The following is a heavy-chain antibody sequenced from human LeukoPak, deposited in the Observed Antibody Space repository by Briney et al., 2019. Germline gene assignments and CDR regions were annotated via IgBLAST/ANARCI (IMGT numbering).Heavy chain of an antibody. CDR2: ISGSGGST. CDR3: ATNAGQWLVPFDY. D-gene: IGHD6-19*01. Sequence: PGGSLRLSCAASGLTFSSHAMNWVRQAPGKGLEWVSVISGSGGSTYYADSVKGRFTISRDNSKNTLYLQMNSLRVEDTAVYYCATNAGQWLVPFDYWGQGTLVTVSS. CDR1: GLTFSSHA. V-gene: IGHV3-23*01. J-gene: IGHJ4*02.